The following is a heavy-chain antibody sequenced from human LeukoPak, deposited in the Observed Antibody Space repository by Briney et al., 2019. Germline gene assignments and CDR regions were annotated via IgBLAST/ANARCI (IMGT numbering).Heavy chain of an antibody. Sequence: PGGSLRLSCAASGFTFSSYWMSWVRQAPGKGLEWVANIKQDGSEKYYVDSVKGRFTISRDNAKNSLYLQMNSLRAEDTAVYYCARSSDEPGIAVAGTSDFDYWGQGTLVTVSS. J-gene: IGHJ4*02. CDR2: IKQDGSEK. CDR1: GFTFSSYW. CDR3: ARSSDEPGIAVAGTSDFDY. D-gene: IGHD6-19*01. V-gene: IGHV3-7*01.